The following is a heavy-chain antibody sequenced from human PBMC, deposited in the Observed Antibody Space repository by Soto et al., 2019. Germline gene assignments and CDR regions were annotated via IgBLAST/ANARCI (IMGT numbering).Heavy chain of an antibody. CDR1: GYNFTSYG. D-gene: IGHD6-19*01. CDR3: ARDQWMVPRGGYD. Sequence: QIHLVQSGPEVKKPGASVKVSCKASGYNFTSYGITWVRQAPGQGLEWMGWISGYNGDTKFGQKVQVRVTLTTDTSTSTSYLELRSLRSDDTAVYYCARDQWMVPRGGYDWGQGTLVTLSS. CDR2: ISGYNGDT. V-gene: IGHV1-18*01. J-gene: IGHJ4*02.